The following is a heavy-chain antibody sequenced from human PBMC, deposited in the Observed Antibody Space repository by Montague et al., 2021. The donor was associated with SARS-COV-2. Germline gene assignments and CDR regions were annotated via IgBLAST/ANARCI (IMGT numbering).Heavy chain of an antibody. CDR2: VHYTGST. J-gene: IGHJ4*02. CDR1: GGSISGHY. D-gene: IGHD1-1*01. V-gene: IGHV4-59*11. CDR3: ARAQNACFIANCVNYFEV. Sequence: SETLSLTCSVSGGSISGHYWSWIRQPPGKGLEWIGYVHYTGSTKYNPSLKTRVSLSLDTPKNHFSLHLSSVTAADTAVYYCARAQNACFIANCVNYFEVWGLGALVTVSS.